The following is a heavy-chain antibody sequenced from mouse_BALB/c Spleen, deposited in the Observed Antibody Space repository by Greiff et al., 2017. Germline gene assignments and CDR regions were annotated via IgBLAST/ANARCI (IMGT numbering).Heavy chain of an antibody. Sequence: VQLQQPGAELVKPGTSVKLSCKASGYNFTSYWINWVKLRPGQGLEWIGDIYPGSGSTNYNEKFKSKATLTVDTSSSTAYMQLSSLASEDSALYYCARNELGAFAYWGQGTLVTVSA. CDR3: ARNELGAFAY. CDR2: IYPGSGST. CDR1: GYNFTSYW. D-gene: IGHD3-1*01. J-gene: IGHJ3*01. V-gene: IGHV1-55*01.